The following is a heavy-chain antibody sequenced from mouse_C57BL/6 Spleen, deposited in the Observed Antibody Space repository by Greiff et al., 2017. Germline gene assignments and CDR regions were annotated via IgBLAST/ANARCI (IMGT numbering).Heavy chain of an antibody. CDR3: AREGELTGTNYYAMDY. CDR2: IYPRSGNT. Sequence: VQLVESGAELARPGASVKLSCKASGYTFTSYGISWVKQRTGQGLEWIGEIYPRSGNTYYNEKFKGKATLTADKSSSTAYMELRSLTSEDSAVYFCAREGELTGTNYYAMDYWGQGTSVTVSS. V-gene: IGHV1-81*01. J-gene: IGHJ4*01. D-gene: IGHD4-1*01. CDR1: GYTFTSYG.